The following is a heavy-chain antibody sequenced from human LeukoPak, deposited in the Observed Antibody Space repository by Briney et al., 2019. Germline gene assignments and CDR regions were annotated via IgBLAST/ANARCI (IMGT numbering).Heavy chain of an antibody. CDR2: INHSGST. Sequence: SETLSLTCAVYGGSFSGYYWSWIRQPPGKGMEWIGEINHSGSTNYNPSLKSRVTISVDTSKNQFSLKLSSVTAADTAVYYCARRGTSSSLDFWGQGTLVIVPS. CDR3: ARRGTSSSLDF. CDR1: GGSFSGYY. J-gene: IGHJ4*02. V-gene: IGHV4-34*01. D-gene: IGHD2-2*01.